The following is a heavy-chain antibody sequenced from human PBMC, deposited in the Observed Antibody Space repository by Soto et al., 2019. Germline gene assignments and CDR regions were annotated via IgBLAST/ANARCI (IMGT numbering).Heavy chain of an antibody. CDR1: GGSISSGDYY. Sequence: SETLSLTCTVSGGSISSGDYYWSWIRQPPGKGLEWIGYIYYRGSTYYNPSLKSRVTISVDTSKNQFSLMLGSVPAADTAVYYCAIDYTRDRYKPPYSHYCGQVNLVTLST. D-gene: IGHD1-1*01. J-gene: IGHJ4*02. CDR3: AIDYTRDRYKPPYSHY. CDR2: IYYRGST. V-gene: IGHV4-30-4*01.